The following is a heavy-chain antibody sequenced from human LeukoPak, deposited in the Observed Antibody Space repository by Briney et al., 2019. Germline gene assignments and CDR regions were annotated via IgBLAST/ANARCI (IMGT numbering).Heavy chain of an antibody. J-gene: IGHJ4*02. V-gene: IGHV3-11*06. CDR1: GFTFSDYY. CDR2: ISSSSSYI. CDR3: ARGGSYGTRDY. D-gene: IGHD5-18*01. Sequence: GGSLRLSCAASGFTFSDYYMSWIRQAPGKGLEWVSSISSSSSYIYYADSVKGRFTISRDNAKNSLYLQMNSLRAEDTAVYYCARGGSYGTRDYWGQGTLVTVSS.